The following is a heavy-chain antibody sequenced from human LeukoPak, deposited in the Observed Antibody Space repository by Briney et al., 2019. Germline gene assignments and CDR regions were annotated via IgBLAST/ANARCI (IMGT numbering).Heavy chain of an antibody. CDR1: GFTFSSYG. J-gene: IGHJ4*02. Sequence: GGSLRLSCAASGFTFSSYGMHWVRQAPGKGLEWVAVISYDGSNKYYADSVKGRLTISRDNSKNTLYLQMNSLRTEDTAVYYCARDLGGGKSAFDYWGQGTLVTVSS. CDR2: ISYDGSNK. V-gene: IGHV3-30*03. D-gene: IGHD4-23*01. CDR3: ARDLGGGKSAFDY.